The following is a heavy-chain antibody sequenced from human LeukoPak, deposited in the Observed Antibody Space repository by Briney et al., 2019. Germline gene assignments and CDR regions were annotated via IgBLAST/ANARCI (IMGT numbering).Heavy chain of an antibody. CDR3: AKDHTYDYVWGSYRYYFDY. J-gene: IGHJ4*02. Sequence: PGGSLRLSCAASGFTFSSYAMSWVRQAPGKGLEWVSAISGSGGSTYYADSVKGRFTISRDNSKNTLYLQMNSLRAEDTAVYYCAKDHTYDYVWGSYRYYFDYWGQGTLVTVSS. V-gene: IGHV3-23*01. CDR2: ISGSGGST. CDR1: GFTFSSYA. D-gene: IGHD3-16*02.